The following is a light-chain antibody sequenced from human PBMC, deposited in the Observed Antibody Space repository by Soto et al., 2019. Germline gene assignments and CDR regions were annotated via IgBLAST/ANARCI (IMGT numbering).Light chain of an antibody. J-gene: IGKJ4*01. CDR2: DAS. V-gene: IGKV3-11*01. CDR1: QSVSSY. CDR3: QQYSTSPLT. Sequence: EIVLTQSPATLSLSPGERATLSCRASQSVSSYLAWYQQKPGQAPRLLIYDASNRATGIPARFSGSGSGTDFTLTINRLEPEDFAVYHCQQYSTSPLTFGGGTKVDIK.